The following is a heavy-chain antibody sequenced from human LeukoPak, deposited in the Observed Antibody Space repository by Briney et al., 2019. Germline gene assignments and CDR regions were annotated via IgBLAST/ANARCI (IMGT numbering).Heavy chain of an antibody. J-gene: IGHJ6*03. D-gene: IGHD2-2*01. CDR2: IYYSGST. CDR1: GGSISSSSYY. CDR3: ARVVRDVVVPAAIFYYYYYMDV. V-gene: IGHV4-39*07. Sequence: SETLPLTCTVSGGSISSSSYYWGWIRQPPGKGLEWIGSIYYSGSTNYNPSLKSRVTISVDTSKNQFSLKLSSVTAADTAVYYCARVVRDVVVPAAIFYYYYYMDVWGKGTTVTISS.